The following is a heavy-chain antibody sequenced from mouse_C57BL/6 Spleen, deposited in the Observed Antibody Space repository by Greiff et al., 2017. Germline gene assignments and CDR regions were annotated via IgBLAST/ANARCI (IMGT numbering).Heavy chain of an antibody. CDR2: FHPYNDDT. Sequence: QVQLKESGAELVKPGASVKMSCKASGYTFTTYPIEWMKQNHGKSLEWIGNFHPYNDDTKYNEKFKGKATLTVEKSSSTVYLELSRLTSDDSAVYYCARGLYGNYGYFDVWGTGTTVTVSS. V-gene: IGHV1-47*01. CDR3: ARGLYGNYGYFDV. CDR1: GYTFTTYP. J-gene: IGHJ1*03. D-gene: IGHD2-1*01.